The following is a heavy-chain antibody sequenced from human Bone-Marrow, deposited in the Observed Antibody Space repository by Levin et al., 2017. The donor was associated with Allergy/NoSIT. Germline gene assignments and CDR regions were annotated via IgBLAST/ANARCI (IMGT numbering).Heavy chain of an antibody. D-gene: IGHD3-3*01. Sequence: SVKVSCKASGGSLNNYAISWVRQAPGQGLEWMGGIIPSFGATNYAQTFQDRVTITADESTNRAYMELRGLRSEDTAVDYCARGVRFLEWVSNPRHYYYYGMDVWGQGTTVTVSS. CDR3: ARGVRFLEWVSNPRHYYYYGMDV. V-gene: IGHV1-69*13. CDR2: IIPSFGAT. CDR1: GGSLNNYA. J-gene: IGHJ6*02.